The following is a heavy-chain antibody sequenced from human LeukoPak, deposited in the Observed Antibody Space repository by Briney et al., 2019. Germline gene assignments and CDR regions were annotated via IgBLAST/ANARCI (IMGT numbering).Heavy chain of an antibody. V-gene: IGHV1-18*01. CDR1: GYTFTSYG. D-gene: IGHD3-10*01. CDR3: AREGGDYGSGSYSFDY. CDR2: ISAYNGNT. J-gene: IGHJ4*02. Sequence: ASVKVSCTASGYTFTSYGISWVRQAPGQGLEWMGWISAYNGNTNYAQKLQGRVTMTTDTSTSTAYMELRSLRSDDTAVYYCAREGGDYGSGSYSFDYWGQGTLVTVSS.